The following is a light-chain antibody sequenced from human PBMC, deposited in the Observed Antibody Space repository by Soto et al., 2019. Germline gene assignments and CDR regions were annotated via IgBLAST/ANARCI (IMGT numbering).Light chain of an antibody. V-gene: IGKV1-5*01. J-gene: IGKJ5*01. CDR3: LQYNTFSAT. CDR1: QNIVNW. Sequence: DIQMTQSPSTLSPSVGDRVTITCRASQNIVNWLAWYQQKPGKAPKILIYGASTLESGVPSRFSGSGSGTEFTLTITNLQPDDFAPYYCLQYNTFSATFGQGTRLEIK. CDR2: GAS.